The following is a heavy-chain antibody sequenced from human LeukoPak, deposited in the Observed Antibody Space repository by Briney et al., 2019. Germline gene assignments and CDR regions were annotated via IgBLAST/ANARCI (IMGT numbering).Heavy chain of an antibody. V-gene: IGHV1-18*04. CDR2: ISAYNGNT. Sequence: ASVKVSCKASGYTFTSYGISWARQAPGQGLGWMGWISAYNGNTNYAQKLQGRVTMTTDTSTSTAYMELRSLRSDDTAVYYCAREAYYGSGSYQRRYFDYWGQGTLVTVSS. J-gene: IGHJ4*02. CDR3: AREAYYGSGSYQRRYFDY. D-gene: IGHD3-10*01. CDR1: GYTFTSYG.